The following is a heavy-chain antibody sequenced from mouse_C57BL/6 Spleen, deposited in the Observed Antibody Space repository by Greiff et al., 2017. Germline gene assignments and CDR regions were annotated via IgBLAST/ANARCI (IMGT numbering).Heavy chain of an antibody. Sequence: EVQLQQSGPELVKPGASVKISCKASGYTFTDYYMNWVKQSHGKSLEWIGDINPNNGGTSYNQKFKGKATLTVDKSSSTAYMELRSLTSEDSAVYYCAHYYGSSRDYWGQGTTLTVSS. J-gene: IGHJ2*01. CDR2: INPNNGGT. D-gene: IGHD1-1*01. CDR3: AHYYGSSRDY. CDR1: GYTFTDYY. V-gene: IGHV1-26*01.